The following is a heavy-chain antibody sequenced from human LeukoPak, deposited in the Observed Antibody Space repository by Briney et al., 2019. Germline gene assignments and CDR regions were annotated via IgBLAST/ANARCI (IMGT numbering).Heavy chain of an antibody. V-gene: IGHV1-18*01. CDR2: ISAYNGNT. J-gene: IGHJ3*02. CDR3: AREGYSSSSSAFDI. Sequence: ASVKVSCKASGYTFTSYGISWVRQAPGQGLEWMGWISAYNGNTNYAQKLQGRVTMTTDTSTSTAYMELRSLRSEDTAVYYCAREGYSSSSSAFDIWGQGTMVTVSS. D-gene: IGHD6-6*01. CDR1: GYTFTSYG.